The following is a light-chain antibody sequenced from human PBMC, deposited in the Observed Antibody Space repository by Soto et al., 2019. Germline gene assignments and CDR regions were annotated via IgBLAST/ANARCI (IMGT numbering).Light chain of an antibody. CDR1: SSDVGGYNY. J-gene: IGLJ1*01. CDR2: DVS. Sequence: QSVLTQPASVSGSPGQSITISCTGTSSDVGGYNYVSWYQQHPGKAPKLMIYDVSNRPSGVSNRFSGSKSGNTASLTISGLQAEDEADYYCSPYTSSCTGVFGTGTKVTV. V-gene: IGLV2-14*01. CDR3: SPYTSSCTGV.